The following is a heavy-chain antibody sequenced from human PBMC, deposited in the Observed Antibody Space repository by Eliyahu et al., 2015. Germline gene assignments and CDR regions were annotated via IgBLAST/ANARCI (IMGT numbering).Heavy chain of an antibody. V-gene: IGHV1-69*01. D-gene: IGHD3-22*01. CDR3: ARVRPETKNAYYYNY. CDR2: IIPIFGTA. J-gene: IGHJ4*02. Sequence: EVKKPGSSVKVSCKASGGTFSSYSIDWVRQAPGQGLEWMGGIIPIFGTANYAQKFQGRVTITADESTSTAYMELSSLGSEDTATYYCARVRPETKNAYYYNYWGQGTLVTVSS. CDR1: GGTFSSYS.